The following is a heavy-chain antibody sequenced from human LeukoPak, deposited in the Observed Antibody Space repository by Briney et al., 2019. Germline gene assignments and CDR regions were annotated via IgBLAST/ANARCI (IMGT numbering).Heavy chain of an antibody. D-gene: IGHD6-19*01. CDR3: ARILAVAGYAFDI. J-gene: IGHJ3*02. CDR2: IIPIFGTA. V-gene: IGHV1-69*05. CDR1: GGTFSSYA. Sequence: SVKVSCKASGGTFSSYAISWVRQAPEQGLEWMGGIIPIFGTANYAQKFQGRVTITTDESTSTAYMELSSLRSEDTAVYYCARILAVAGYAFDIWGQGTMVTVSS.